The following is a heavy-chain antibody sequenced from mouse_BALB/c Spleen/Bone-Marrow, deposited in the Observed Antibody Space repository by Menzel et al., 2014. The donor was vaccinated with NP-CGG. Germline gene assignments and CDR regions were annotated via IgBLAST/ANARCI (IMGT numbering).Heavy chain of an antibody. CDR1: GYTFTDYT. CDR3: ARGRFAY. CDR2: INPNIGGT. Sequence: EVQLQQSGPELVKPGASVKISCKTSGYTFTDYTIHWVRQSPGKSLEWIGNINPNIGGTTYNQKFKGKATLTLDKSSRTAYMELRSLTSEDSAVYYCARGRFAYWGQGTLVTVSA. J-gene: IGHJ3*01. V-gene: IGHV1-22*01.